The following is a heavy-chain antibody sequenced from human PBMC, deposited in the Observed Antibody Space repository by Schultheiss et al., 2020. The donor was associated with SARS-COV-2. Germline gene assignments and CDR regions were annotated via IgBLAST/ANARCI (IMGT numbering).Heavy chain of an antibody. CDR2: IYYSGST. D-gene: IGHD1-26*01. CDR3: ARDAEGSYSPFDI. J-gene: IGHJ3*02. CDR1: GGSISSGGYY. V-gene: IGHV4-31*03. Sequence: SQTLSLTCTVSGGSISSGGYYWSWIRQHPGKGLEWIGYIYYSGSTNYNPSLKSRVTISVDTSKNQFSLKLSSVTAADTAVYYCARDAEGSYSPFDIWGQGTMVTVSS.